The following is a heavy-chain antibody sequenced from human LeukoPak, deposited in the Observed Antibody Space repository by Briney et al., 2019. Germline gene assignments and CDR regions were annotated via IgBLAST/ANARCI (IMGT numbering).Heavy chain of an antibody. CDR1: GFAISDYT. CDR2: IYSGGST. V-gene: IGHV3-66*01. CDR3: ARDQDYYDSSGLHDAFDI. Sequence: PGGSLRLSCAASGFAISDYTINWVRQAPGKGLEWVSVIYSGGSTYYADSVKGRFTISRDNSKNTLYLQMNSLRAEDTAVYYCARDQDYYDSSGLHDAFDIWGQGTMVTVSS. D-gene: IGHD3-22*01. J-gene: IGHJ3*02.